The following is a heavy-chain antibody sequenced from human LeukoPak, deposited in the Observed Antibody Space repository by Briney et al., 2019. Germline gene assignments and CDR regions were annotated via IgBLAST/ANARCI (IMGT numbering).Heavy chain of an antibody. CDR2: INWNGGST. CDR1: GFTFDDYG. J-gene: IGHJ4*02. D-gene: IGHD6-13*01. V-gene: IGHV3-20*04. Sequence: PGGSLRLSCAASGFTFDDYGMSWVRQAPGKGLEWVSGINWNGGSTGYADSVKGRFTISRDNAKNSLCLQMNSLRAEDTALYYCARDPPIAAAGTEDYWGQGTLVTVSS. CDR3: ARDPPIAAAGTEDY.